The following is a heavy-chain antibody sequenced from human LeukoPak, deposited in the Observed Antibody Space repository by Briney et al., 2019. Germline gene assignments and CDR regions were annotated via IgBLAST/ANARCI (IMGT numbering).Heavy chain of an antibody. CDR1: GFTFSDHF. D-gene: IGHD3-22*01. Sequence: GGSLRLSCVASGFTFSDHFMDWVRQAPGKGLEWVAVISYDGSNKYYADSVKGRFTISRDNSKNTLYLQMNSLRAEDTAVYYCARDPKEDSSGYDLDYWGQGTLVTVSS. CDR3: ARDPKEDSSGYDLDY. CDR2: ISYDGSNK. J-gene: IGHJ4*02. V-gene: IGHV3-30-3*01.